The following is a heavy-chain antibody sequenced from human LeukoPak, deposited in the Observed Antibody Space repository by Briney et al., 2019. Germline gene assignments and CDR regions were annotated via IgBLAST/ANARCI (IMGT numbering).Heavy chain of an antibody. D-gene: IGHD2-2*01. CDR2: ISAYNGNT. J-gene: IGHJ4*02. CDR3: ARLSVVVPAAHYGSGSTRFDY. CDR1: GYTFTSYG. V-gene: IGHV1-18*01. Sequence: GASVKVSCKASGYTFTSYGISWVRQAPGQGLEWMGWISAYNGNTNYAQKLQGRVTMTTDTSTSTAYMELRSLRSDDTAVYYCARLSVVVPAAHYGSGSTRFDYWGQGTLVTVSS.